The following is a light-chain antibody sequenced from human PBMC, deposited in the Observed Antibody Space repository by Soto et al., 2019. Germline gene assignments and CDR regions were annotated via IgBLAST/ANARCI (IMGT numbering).Light chain of an antibody. CDR2: GAS. J-gene: IGKJ2*01. CDR1: QSVISTF. V-gene: IGKV3-20*01. CDR3: QQYDSSVYT. Sequence: EIVLTQSPGTLSLSPGEKATLSCRASQSVISTFLAWYQQKAGQAPRLLIYGASNRATGIPDRFSGSGSGTEFILTISRLEPEDFAVYYCQQYDSSVYTFGQGTKLEIK.